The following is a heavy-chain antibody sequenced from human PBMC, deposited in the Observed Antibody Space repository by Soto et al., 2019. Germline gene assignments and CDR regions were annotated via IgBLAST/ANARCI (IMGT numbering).Heavy chain of an antibody. CDR3: AKGPPARGGGWFDP. D-gene: IGHD3-16*01. V-gene: IGHV3-23*01. CDR1: GFTFSSYA. J-gene: IGHJ5*02. CDR2: ISGSGGST. Sequence: EVQLLESGGGLVQPGGSLRLSCAASGFTFSSYAMSWVRQAPGKGLEWVSAISGSGGSTYYADSVKGRFTISRDNSKNTLYRQMSSLRAEDAAVYYCAKGPPARGGGWFDPWGQGTLVTVSS.